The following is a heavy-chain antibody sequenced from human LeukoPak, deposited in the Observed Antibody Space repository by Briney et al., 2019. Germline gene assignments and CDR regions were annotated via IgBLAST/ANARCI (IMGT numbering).Heavy chain of an antibody. J-gene: IGHJ4*02. CDR3: ARGNAAAMDY. D-gene: IGHD2-15*01. V-gene: IGHV4-34*01. Sequence: PSETLSLTCAVYGGSFSGYYWSWIRQPPGKGLEWIGEINHSGSTNYNPSLKSRVTTSVDTSKNQFSLKLSSVTAADTAVYYCARGNAAAMDYWGQGTLVTVSS. CDR1: GGSFSGYY. CDR2: INHSGST.